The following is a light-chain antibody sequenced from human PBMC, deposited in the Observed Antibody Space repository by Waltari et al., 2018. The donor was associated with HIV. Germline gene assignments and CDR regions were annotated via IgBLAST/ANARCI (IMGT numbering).Light chain of an antibody. J-gene: IGLJ2*01. CDR2: SNN. V-gene: IGLV1-44*01. CDR1: RSNIGSNN. Sequence: QSVLRQPPSASGTPGQRVTIPCSGSRSNIGSNNVNWYQPLPGTAPKLIIYSNNRRPSGVPDRFAGSKSGTAASLAISGLQSEDEADYYCSSWDDNVNALFGAGTKLTVL. CDR3: SSWDDNVNAL.